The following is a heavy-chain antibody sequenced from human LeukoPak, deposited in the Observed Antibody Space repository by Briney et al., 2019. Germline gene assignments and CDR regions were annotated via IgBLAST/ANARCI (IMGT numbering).Heavy chain of an antibody. CDR3: AAAHHYDTSGYYLDDY. D-gene: IGHD3-22*01. V-gene: IGHV3-23*01. CDR1: GFTFSTYA. J-gene: IGHJ4*02. Sequence: PGGSLRLSCAASGFTFSTYAMSWVRQAPGKGLEWVSALRGGGGSTYYADSVKGRFIISRDNSKNTLYLQMNSLRAEDTAVYFCAAAHHYDTSGYYLDDYWGQGTLVTVSS. CDR2: LRGGGGST.